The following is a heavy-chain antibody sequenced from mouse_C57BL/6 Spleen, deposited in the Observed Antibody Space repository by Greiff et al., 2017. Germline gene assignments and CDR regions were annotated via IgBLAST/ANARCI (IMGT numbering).Heavy chain of an antibody. V-gene: IGHV1-53*01. CDR3: ARWDGYYFDY. D-gene: IGHD3-3*01. Sequence: QVQLQQPGPELVKPGASVKLSCKASGYTFTSYCMHWVKQRPGQGLEWIGNINPSYGGTNYNEKFKSKATLTVDKSSSPAYMQLSSLTSEDYAVYYCARWDGYYFDYWGQGTTLTVSS. CDR1: GYTFTSYC. CDR2: INPSYGGT. J-gene: IGHJ2*01.